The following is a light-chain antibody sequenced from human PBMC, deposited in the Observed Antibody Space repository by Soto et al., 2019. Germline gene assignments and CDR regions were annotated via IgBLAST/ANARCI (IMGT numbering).Light chain of an antibody. CDR3: QQYERYPPS. CDR1: QSINTY. J-gene: IGKJ4*01. V-gene: IGKV1-16*01. Sequence: DTQMTQSPSSLSASVGDRVTIGCRASQSINTYLAWFQQKPGKAPKSLIYGATNLQSGVPPRFSGSGSGTDFSLTISSLQPEDVATYYCQQYERYPPSFGGGTKLEI. CDR2: GAT.